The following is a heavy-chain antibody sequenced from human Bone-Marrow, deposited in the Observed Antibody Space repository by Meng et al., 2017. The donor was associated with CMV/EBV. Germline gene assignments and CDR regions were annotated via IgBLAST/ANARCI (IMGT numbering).Heavy chain of an antibody. V-gene: IGHV3-21*01. CDR3: ARDLGPGGIAAAGRSVY. Sequence: GESLKISCAASGFTFSSYEMNWVRQAPGKGLEWVSSISSSSSYIYYTDSVKGRFTISRDNAKNSLYLQMNSLRAEDTAVYYCARDLGPGGIAAAGRSVYWGQGTLVTVSS. CDR2: ISSSSSYI. CDR1: GFTFSSYE. J-gene: IGHJ4*02. D-gene: IGHD6-13*01.